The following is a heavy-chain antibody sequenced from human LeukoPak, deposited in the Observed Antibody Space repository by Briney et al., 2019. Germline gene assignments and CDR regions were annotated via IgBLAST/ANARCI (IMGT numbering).Heavy chain of an antibody. Sequence: GESLKISCKGSGYNFTTYWIGWVRQMPEKGLEWMAIIYLGDSDTRYNPSFQGQVTISADRSISTTYLQWSSLKASDTAMYYCADGYCSDTSCFYAIHHWGQGTLVTVSS. V-gene: IGHV5-51*01. D-gene: IGHD2-15*01. CDR2: IYLGDSDT. CDR1: GYNFTTYW. J-gene: IGHJ1*01. CDR3: ADGYCSDTSCFYAIHH.